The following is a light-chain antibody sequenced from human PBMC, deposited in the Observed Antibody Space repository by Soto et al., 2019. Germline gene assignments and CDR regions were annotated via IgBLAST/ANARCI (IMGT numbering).Light chain of an antibody. Sequence: QSVLTQPASVPGSPGQSITISCTGTSSDVGGYNYVSWYQQHPGKAPKLMIYEVSNRPSGVSNRFSGSKSGNTASLTISGLQAEDEADYYCSSYTSSSTLVFGGGTQLTVL. CDR1: SSDVGGYNY. CDR2: EVS. V-gene: IGLV2-14*01. J-gene: IGLJ2*01. CDR3: SSYTSSSTLV.